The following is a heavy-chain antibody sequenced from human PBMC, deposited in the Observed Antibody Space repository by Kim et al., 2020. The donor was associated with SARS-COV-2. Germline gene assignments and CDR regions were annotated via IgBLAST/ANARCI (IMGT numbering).Heavy chain of an antibody. Sequence: GGSLRLSCAASGFTFSSYSMNWVRQAPGKGLEWVSYISSSSSTIYYADSVKGRFTISRDNAKNSLYLQMNSLRDEDTAVYYCARDMSGGIFGVVAYGMDVWGQGTTVTVSS. D-gene: IGHD3-3*01. V-gene: IGHV3-48*02. CDR3: ARDMSGGIFGVVAYGMDV. CDR2: ISSSSSTI. J-gene: IGHJ6*02. CDR1: GFTFSSYS.